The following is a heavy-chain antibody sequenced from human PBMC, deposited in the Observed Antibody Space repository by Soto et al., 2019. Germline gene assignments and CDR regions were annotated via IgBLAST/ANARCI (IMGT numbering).Heavy chain of an antibody. D-gene: IGHD5-18*01. V-gene: IGHV1-46*01. Sequence: GASVKVSCKASGGTFSSYAISWVRQAPGQGLEWMGIINPSGGSTSYAQKFQGRVTMTRDTSTSTVYMELSSLRSEDTAVYYCARSYRYAYDYWGRGTLVTVSS. J-gene: IGHJ4*02. CDR1: GGTFSSYA. CDR3: ARSYRYAYDY. CDR2: INPSGGST.